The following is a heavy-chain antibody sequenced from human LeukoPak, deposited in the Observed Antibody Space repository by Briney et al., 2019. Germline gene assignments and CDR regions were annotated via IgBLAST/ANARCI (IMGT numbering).Heavy chain of an antibody. V-gene: IGHV4-34*01. CDR3: ARGLRLPSRSAPAVPHV. D-gene: IGHD2-2*01. Sequence: PSETLSLTCAVYGGSFSDYYWNWIRQPPGKGLEWIGEINHSGTTNYNPSLKSRVTISVDTSKNQFSLTLSAVTAADTAVYHCARGLRLPSRSAPAVPHVWAKGTTATVSA. CDR1: GGSFSDYY. CDR2: INHSGTT. J-gene: IGHJ6*04.